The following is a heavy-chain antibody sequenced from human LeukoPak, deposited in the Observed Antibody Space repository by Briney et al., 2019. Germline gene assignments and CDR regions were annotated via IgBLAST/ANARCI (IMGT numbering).Heavy chain of an antibody. CDR2: ISGSGGTT. CDR1: GFTFSSYA. V-gene: IGHV3-23*01. J-gene: IGHJ4*02. CDR3: AKERKQWFRELVLFDY. D-gene: IGHD3-10*01. Sequence: GGSLRLSCAASGFTFSSYAMSWVRQAPGKGLEWVSAISGSGGTTYYADSVKSRFTIARDNSKNTLYLQMNSLRAEDTAVYYCAKERKQWFRELVLFDYWGQGTLVTVSS.